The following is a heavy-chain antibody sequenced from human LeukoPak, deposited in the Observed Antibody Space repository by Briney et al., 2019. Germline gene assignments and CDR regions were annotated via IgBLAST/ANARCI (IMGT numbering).Heavy chain of an antibody. V-gene: IGHV1-2*02. J-gene: IGHJ4*02. D-gene: IGHD3-10*01. CDR1: GYTFTGYY. Sequence: ASAKVSCKASGYTFTGYYIHWVRQAPGQGLEWMGWIYPYSGDTNYAQRFQGRVTMTRDTSISTAHMELSRLRSDDTAVYYCARGGLEAYFDYWGQGTLVTVSS. CDR3: ARGGLEAYFDY. CDR2: IYPYSGDT.